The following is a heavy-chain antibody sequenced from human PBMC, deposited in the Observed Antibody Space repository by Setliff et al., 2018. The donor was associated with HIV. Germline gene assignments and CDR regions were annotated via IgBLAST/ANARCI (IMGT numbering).Heavy chain of an antibody. Sequence: SETLSLTCTVSGGSISRYYWSWIRQPAGKGLEWIGRIYTSGSTNYNPSLKSRVTISVDTSKKQFSLKLRSVTAADTAVYYCARDLSGYSYGSYYYYMDVWGKGTTVTVSS. CDR2: IYTSGST. D-gene: IGHD5-18*01. J-gene: IGHJ6*03. V-gene: IGHV4-4*07. CDR3: ARDLSGYSYGSYYYYMDV. CDR1: GGSISRYY.